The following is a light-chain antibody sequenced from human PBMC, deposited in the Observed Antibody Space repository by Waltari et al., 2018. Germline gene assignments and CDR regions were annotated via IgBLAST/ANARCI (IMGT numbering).Light chain of an antibody. CDR3: NSYTSSSTLL. Sequence: QSALTQPASVSGSPGQSITLSCTGTTSDLGAYNYFSWYQQHPGKAPRLMIFDVSNRPSGVSNRFSGSKSGNTASLTISGLQAEDEADYYCNSYTSSSTLLFGGGTRLTVL. J-gene: IGLJ2*01. CDR2: DVS. CDR1: TSDLGAYNY. V-gene: IGLV2-14*03.